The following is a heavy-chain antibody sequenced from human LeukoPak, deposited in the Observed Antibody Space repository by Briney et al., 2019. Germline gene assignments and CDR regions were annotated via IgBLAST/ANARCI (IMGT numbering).Heavy chain of an antibody. V-gene: IGHV1-2*02. CDR1: GYTFTGYY. J-gene: IGHJ4*02. CDR2: INPNSGGT. CDR3: ATGIGYCTNGVCFHFDY. D-gene: IGHD2-8*01. Sequence: ASVKVSCKASGYTFTGYYIHWLRQAPGQGLEWMGWINPNSGGTSYAQKFQGRVTMTRDTSISTAYMELSRLRSDDTAVYYCATGIGYCTNGVCFHFDYWGQGTLVTVSS.